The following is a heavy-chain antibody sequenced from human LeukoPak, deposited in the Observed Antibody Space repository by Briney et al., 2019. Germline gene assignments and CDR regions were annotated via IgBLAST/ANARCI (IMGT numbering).Heavy chain of an antibody. CDR1: GYTFTGYY. CDR2: INPNSGGT. CDR3: ARDPGYCSSTSCEPFDY. V-gene: IGHV1-2*02. Sequence: GASVKVSCKASGYTFTGYYMHWVRQAPGQGLEWMGWINPNSGGTNYAQKFQGRVTMTRDTSISTAYMELSRLRSDDTAVYYCARDPGYCSSTSCEPFDYWGQGTLVTVSS. J-gene: IGHJ4*02. D-gene: IGHD2-2*01.